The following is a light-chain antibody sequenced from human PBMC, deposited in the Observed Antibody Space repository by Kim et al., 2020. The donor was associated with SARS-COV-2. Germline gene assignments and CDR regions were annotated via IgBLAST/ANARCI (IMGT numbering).Light chain of an antibody. CDR3: QQHGSSPYT. CDR2: GAS. J-gene: IGKJ2*01. CDR1: PSVTRGY. V-gene: IGKV3-20*01. Sequence: EIVLTPSPGTLSLSPGERGTLTCRASPSVTRGYLAWYQHKPGQAHRLLLYGASTRATGIPDRFSGSGSGTDFTLTISRGEPEDLAVYYCQQHGSSPYTFGQGTKLEI.